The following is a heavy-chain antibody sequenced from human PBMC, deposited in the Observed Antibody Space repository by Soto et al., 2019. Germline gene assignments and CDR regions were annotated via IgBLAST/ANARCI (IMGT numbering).Heavy chain of an antibody. V-gene: IGHV1-2*02. CDR2: INPNSGGT. J-gene: IGHJ6*02. CDR3: AREGVTMVRGVINYYYGMDV. D-gene: IGHD3-10*01. CDR1: GYTFTGYY. Sequence: RASVKVSCKASGYTFTGYYMHWVRQAPGQGLEWMGWINPNSGGTNYAQKFQGRVTMTRDTSISTAYMELSRLRSDDTAVYYCAREGVTMVRGVINYYYGMDVWGQGTTVTVSS.